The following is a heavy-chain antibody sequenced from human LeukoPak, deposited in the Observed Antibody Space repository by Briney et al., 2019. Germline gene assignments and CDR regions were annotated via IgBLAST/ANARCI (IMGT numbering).Heavy chain of an antibody. CDR3: VRYRDGEYDF. D-gene: IGHD4-17*01. Sequence: GGSLRLSCAASGFTFSGYWMHWVRQPPGKGLEWVANIKQDGSEKYYVDSVKGRFTISRDNTKSSMYLEMNSLRAEDTAVYYCVRYRDGEYDFWGQGTLVTVSS. CDR2: IKQDGSEK. CDR1: GFTFSGYW. J-gene: IGHJ4*02. V-gene: IGHV3-7*01.